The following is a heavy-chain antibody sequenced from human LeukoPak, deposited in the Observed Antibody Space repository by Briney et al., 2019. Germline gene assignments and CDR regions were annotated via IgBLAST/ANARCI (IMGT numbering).Heavy chain of an antibody. D-gene: IGHD1-14*01. CDR2: ISYDGSNK. V-gene: IGHV3-30-3*02. CDR3: AKSEFPDRNNWFDP. J-gene: IGHJ5*02. Sequence: GGSLRLSCAASGFTFSGYPIHWVRQAPGKGLEWVAVISYDGSNKYYADSVKGRFTISRDNSKNTLYLQMNSLRAEDTAVYYCAKSEFPDRNNWFDPWGQGTLVTVSS. CDR1: GFTFSGYP.